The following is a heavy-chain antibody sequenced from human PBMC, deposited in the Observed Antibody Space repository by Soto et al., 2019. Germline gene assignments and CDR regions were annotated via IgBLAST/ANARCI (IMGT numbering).Heavy chain of an antibody. Sequence: TLSLTCAVSGASISSGCFSWSWIRQPPGKGLEWIGYIYHSGSTYYNPSLKSRVTISVDRSKNQFSLKLSSVTAADTAVYYCARGLYYYGSGMNWFDPWGQGTLVTVSS. J-gene: IGHJ5*02. CDR2: IYHSGST. CDR3: ARGLYYYGSGMNWFDP. D-gene: IGHD3-10*01. V-gene: IGHV4-30-2*01. CDR1: GASISSGCFS.